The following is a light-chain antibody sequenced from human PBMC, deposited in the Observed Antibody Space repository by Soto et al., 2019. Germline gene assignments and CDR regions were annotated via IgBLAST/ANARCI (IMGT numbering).Light chain of an antibody. J-gene: IGKJ1*01. CDR1: QSISSW. CDR2: DAS. V-gene: IGKV1-5*01. Sequence: DIQMTQSPSTLNASVGDRVTITCRASQSISSWLAWYQQKPGKAPKLLIYDASSLESGVPSRFSGSGSWTEFTLTIICLQPDDFATYYCQQYNSYSGTFGQGTKVDIK. CDR3: QQYNSYSGT.